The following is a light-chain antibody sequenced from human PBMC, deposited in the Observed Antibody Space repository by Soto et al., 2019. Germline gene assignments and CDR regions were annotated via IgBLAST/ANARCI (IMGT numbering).Light chain of an antibody. Sequence: DIVLTQSPLSLPVTPGEPASISCRSSQSLLHSNGNIYLDWYLQKPGQSPQILIYLGSIRASGVHDRFSGSGSGTDSTLKITRVQAEDVGVYHCVLAIQAPRTFGLGTKVEI. J-gene: IGKJ1*01. CDR3: VLAIQAPRT. CDR2: LGS. CDR1: QSLLHSNGNIY. V-gene: IGKV2-28*01.